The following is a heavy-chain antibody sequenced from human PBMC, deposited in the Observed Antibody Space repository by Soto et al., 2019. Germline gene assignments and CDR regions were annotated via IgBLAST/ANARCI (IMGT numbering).Heavy chain of an antibody. V-gene: IGHV3-48*03. CDR2: ISSSGSTI. CDR3: ARGDKAHRESYSDY. D-gene: IGHD2-21*02. J-gene: IGHJ4*02. Sequence: QRLSRAPKGVTSSRQGMCCVRECRGQGLERVSYISSSGSTIYYADSVKGRFTISRDNAKNSLYLQMNSMRAEDTAVYYCARGDKAHRESYSDYWGRATLGT. CDR1: GVTSSRQG.